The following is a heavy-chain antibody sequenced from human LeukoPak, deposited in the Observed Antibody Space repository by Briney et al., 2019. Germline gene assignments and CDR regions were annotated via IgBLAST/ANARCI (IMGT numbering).Heavy chain of an antibody. V-gene: IGHV3-21*01. J-gene: IGHJ5*02. CDR2: ISPSGAST. D-gene: IGHD3-10*01. Sequence: GGSLRLSCTGSGFTFSSYAMNWVRQAPGKGLEWVSSISPSGASTFHAESVKGRFTISRDNAKRSLYFQMNALGGDDTAVYYCVRDYLGESGAGGPWGQGTLVTVSS. CDR1: GFTFSSYA. CDR3: VRDYLGESGAGGP.